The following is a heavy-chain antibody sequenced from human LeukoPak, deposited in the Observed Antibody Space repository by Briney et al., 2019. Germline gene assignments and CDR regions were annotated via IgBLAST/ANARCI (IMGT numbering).Heavy chain of an antibody. J-gene: IGHJ4*02. CDR3: AGYHAYGVTTPPLGY. CDR2: IYHSGST. V-gene: IGHV4-38-2*02. Sequence: SETLSLTCTASAYSFSSGYYWGWIRQPPGKGLEWIGSIYHSGSTYYNPSLKSRVTISVDTSKSQFSLKLSSVTAADTAVYFCAGYHAYGVTTPPLGYWGQGTLVTVSS. CDR1: AYSFSSGYY. D-gene: IGHD4-17*01.